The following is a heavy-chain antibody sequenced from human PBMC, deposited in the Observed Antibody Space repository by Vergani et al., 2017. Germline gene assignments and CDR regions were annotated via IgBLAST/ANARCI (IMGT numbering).Heavy chain of an antibody. CDR3: ARDKLYYDWYFDL. V-gene: IGHV3-30-3*01. J-gene: IGHJ2*01. CDR2: ISYDGSNK. CDR1: GFTFSSYA. D-gene: IGHD2-8*01. Sequence: QVQLVESGGGVVQPGRSLRLSCAASGFTFSSYAMHWVRQAPGKGLEWVAVISYDGSNKYYADSVKGRFTISRDNSKNTLYLQMNSLRAEDTAVYYCARDKLYYDWYFDLWGRGTLVTVSS.